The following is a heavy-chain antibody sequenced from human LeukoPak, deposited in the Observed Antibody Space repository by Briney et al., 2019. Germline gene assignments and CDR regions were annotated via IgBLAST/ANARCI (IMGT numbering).Heavy chain of an antibody. CDR3: ARSQNYYGSGDY. J-gene: IGHJ4*02. D-gene: IGHD3-10*01. Sequence: PSETLSLTCTVSGDSVSNGNYYWSWLRQPPGKALEWIGYIYYTGKTYYNPSLEGRVTILVDTSRNHFSVKLSPVTAADTAVCYCARSQNYYGSGDYWSQGTLVTVSS. V-gene: IGHV4-61*03. CDR2: IYYTGKT. CDR1: GDSVSNGNYY.